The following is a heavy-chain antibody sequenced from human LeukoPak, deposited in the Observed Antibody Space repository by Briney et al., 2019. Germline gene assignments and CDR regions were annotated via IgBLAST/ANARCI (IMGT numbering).Heavy chain of an antibody. D-gene: IGHD2-2*01. CDR2: INPNDGDT. V-gene: IGHV1-2*02. CDR1: GYTFTGYY. Sequence: ASVKVSCTASGYTFTGYYMHWVRQAPGQGLEWMGWINPNDGDTNYAQKFQGRVTMTRDTSISTAHMEVSRLRSDDTAVYYCARANFLYCSSTTCLFDYWGQGTLVTVSS. J-gene: IGHJ4*02. CDR3: ARANFLYCSSTTCLFDY.